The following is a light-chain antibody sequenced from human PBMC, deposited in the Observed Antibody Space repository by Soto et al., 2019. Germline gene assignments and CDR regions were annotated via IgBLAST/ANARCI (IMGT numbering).Light chain of an antibody. CDR2: GNS. V-gene: IGLV1-40*01. CDR3: QSYDSSLSGGVV. J-gene: IGLJ2*01. Sequence: QSVLTQPPSVSGAPGQRVTISCTGSSSNIGAGYDVHWYQQLPGTAPKLLIYGNSNRPSGVPDRFSGSKSGTSASLAITGLQAEDEADDYCQSYDSSLSGGVVFGGGTKVTVL. CDR1: SSNIGAGYD.